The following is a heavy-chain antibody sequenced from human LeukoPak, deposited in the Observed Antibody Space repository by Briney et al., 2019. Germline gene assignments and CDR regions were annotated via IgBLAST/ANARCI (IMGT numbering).Heavy chain of an antibody. CDR3: AKGAGIATPGTFFDY. J-gene: IGHJ4*02. V-gene: IGHV3-23*01. Sequence: PGGSLRLSCAASGFTFSTYAMSWVRQAPGKGLEWVSGISGSGGSTYYADSVKGRFTISRDNSNNTLFLQMNSLRAEDTAVYYCAKGAGIATPGTFFDYWGQGTLVTVSS. CDR2: ISGSGGST. CDR1: GFTFSTYA. D-gene: IGHD6-13*01.